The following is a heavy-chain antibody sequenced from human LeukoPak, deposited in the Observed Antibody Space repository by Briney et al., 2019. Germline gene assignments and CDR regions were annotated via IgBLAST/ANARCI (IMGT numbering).Heavy chain of an antibody. J-gene: IGHJ3*02. CDR3: AKGGASVTDAPHGDVVTTTLDGFDI. V-gene: IGHV3-23*01. CDR1: GFPFSTYP. D-gene: IGHD4-17*01. CDR2: VSGSGGHK. Sequence: GGSLRLSCVASGFPFSTYPMSWVRQAPGKGLEWVSGVSGSGGHKFYAASAKGRITISRDNSKKPLYLQMSSLRADDTAVYYCAKGGASVTDAPHGDVVTTTLDGFDIWGHGTMVTVST.